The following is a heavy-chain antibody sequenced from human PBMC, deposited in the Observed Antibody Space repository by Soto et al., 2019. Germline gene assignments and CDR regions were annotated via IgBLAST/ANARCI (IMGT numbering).Heavy chain of an antibody. CDR2: VYHSGDT. V-gene: IGHV4-4*02. D-gene: IGHD3-9*01. CDR1: GGSISTSNW. Sequence: QVQLQESGPGLVKPSGTLSLTCAVSGGSISTSNWWAWVRQSPGKGLEWLGEVYHSGDTNYNPSLKSRVTVSVDYPKNQFSLKLPSVTAAATAVYFCARSRYFDWLPLDSWGQGTLVTVSS. J-gene: IGHJ4*02. CDR3: ARSRYFDWLPLDS.